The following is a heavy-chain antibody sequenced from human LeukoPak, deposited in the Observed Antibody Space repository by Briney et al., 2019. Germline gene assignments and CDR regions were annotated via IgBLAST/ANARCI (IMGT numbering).Heavy chain of an antibody. CDR2: ISSSSSYI. Sequence: GGSLRLSCAASGFPFSSFSMNWVRRSPGKGLEWVSSISSSSSYIYYADSLKGRFTISRDNAKNSLYLQMNSLRAEDTAVYYCARGDDYSRYYFDYWGQGTLVTVSS. D-gene: IGHD4-11*01. V-gene: IGHV3-21*01. J-gene: IGHJ4*02. CDR1: GFPFSSFS. CDR3: ARGDDYSRYYFDY.